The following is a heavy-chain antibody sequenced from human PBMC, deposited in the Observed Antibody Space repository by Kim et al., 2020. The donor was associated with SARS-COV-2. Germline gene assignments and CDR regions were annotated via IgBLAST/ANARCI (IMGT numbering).Heavy chain of an antibody. CDR1: GFTFSDYY. CDR3: AREPGETKEEGADY. D-gene: IGHD1-7*01. CDR2: ISSSSSYT. V-gene: IGHV3-11*06. J-gene: IGHJ4*02. Sequence: GGSLRLSCAASGFTFSDYYMSWIRQAPGKGLEWVSYISSSSSYTNYADSVKGRFTISRDNAKNSLYLQMNSLRAEDTAVYYCAREPGETKEEGADYWGQGTLVTVSS.